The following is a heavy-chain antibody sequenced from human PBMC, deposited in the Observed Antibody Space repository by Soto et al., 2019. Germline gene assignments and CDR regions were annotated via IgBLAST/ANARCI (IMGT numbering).Heavy chain of an antibody. CDR1: GFTFSSYA. D-gene: IGHD6-13*01. V-gene: IGHV3-30-3*01. J-gene: IGHJ6*02. Sequence: PGGSLRLSCAASGFTFSSYAMHWVRQAPGKGLEWVAVISHDGSNKYYADSVKGRFTISRDNSKNTLYLQMNSLRAEDTAVYYCARASSIAAARRGYYYYYGMDVWGQGTTVTVS. CDR3: ARASSIAAARRGYYYYYGMDV. CDR2: ISHDGSNK.